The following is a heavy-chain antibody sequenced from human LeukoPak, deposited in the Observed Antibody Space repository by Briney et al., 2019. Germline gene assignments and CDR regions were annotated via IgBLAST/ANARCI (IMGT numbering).Heavy chain of an antibody. CDR2: TYYGSKWSN. V-gene: IGHV6-1*01. D-gene: IGHD1-14*01. Sequence: KYSQTLSLTCVISGDSVSSNGVAWNWVRQSPSRGLEWLGRTYYGSKWSNDYALSVKSRTTVNPDTSKNQFSLQLNSVTPEDTAVYYCTRGRNSAFDYWGQGTLVTVSS. J-gene: IGHJ4*02. CDR1: GDSVSSNGVA. CDR3: TRGRNSAFDY.